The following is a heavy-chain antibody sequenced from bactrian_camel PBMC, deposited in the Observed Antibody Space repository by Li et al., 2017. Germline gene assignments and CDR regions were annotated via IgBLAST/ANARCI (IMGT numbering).Heavy chain of an antibody. J-gene: IGHJ4*01. CDR3: AADRRLTRIAHCGSWSKRPTSPY. CDR1: EYPARY. V-gene: IGHV3S63*01. D-gene: IGHD2*01. Sequence: HVQLVESGGGTVQAGGSLRLSCVASEYPARYMGWFRQAPGQEREGAAAISIGDGIPYYADSVKGRFTISQNTAKNTLYLQMNSLKPEDTAMYHCAADRRLTRIAHCGSWSKRPTSPYWGQGTQVTVS. CDR2: ISIGDGIP.